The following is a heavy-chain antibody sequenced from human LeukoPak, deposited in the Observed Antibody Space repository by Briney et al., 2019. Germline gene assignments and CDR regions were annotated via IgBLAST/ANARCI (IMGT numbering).Heavy chain of an antibody. CDR3: ASRHCSSTSCYPQDAFDI. CDR1: GSTFSNYY. J-gene: IGHJ3*02. Sequence: GGSLRLSCAASGSTFSNYYMSWIRQAPGKGLGCVSYISRGGSTIYYAVSVQGRFTISRDNAKKPLYLQMNSLRAEDTAVYYCASRHCSSTSCYPQDAFDIWGQGTMVTVSS. D-gene: IGHD2-2*01. V-gene: IGHV3-11*01. CDR2: ISRGGSTI.